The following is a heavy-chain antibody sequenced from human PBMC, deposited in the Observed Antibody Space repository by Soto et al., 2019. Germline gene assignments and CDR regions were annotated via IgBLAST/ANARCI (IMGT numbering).Heavy chain of an antibody. J-gene: IGHJ4*02. CDR1: GFTFDDYA. CDR3: VKDSESSGYLTHLDY. Sequence: GGSLRLSCVASGFTFDDYAIHWVRQSPGKGLEWVSGLTWNGDIIGYADSVKGRFTISRDNAKNSLYLEMNSLRVEDTALYYCVKDSESSGYLTHLDYWGQGTLVTVS. V-gene: IGHV3-9*01. D-gene: IGHD3-22*01. CDR2: LTWNGDII.